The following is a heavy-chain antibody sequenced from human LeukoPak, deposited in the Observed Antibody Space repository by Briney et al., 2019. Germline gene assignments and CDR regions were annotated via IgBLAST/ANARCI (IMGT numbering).Heavy chain of an antibody. D-gene: IGHD6-13*01. J-gene: IGHJ4*02. CDR1: GGSISSYY. Sequence: SETLSLTCTVSGGSISSYYWSWIRQPPGKGLEWIGYIYYSGSTNYNPSLKSRVTISVDTSKNQFSLKLSSVTAADTAVYYCARASSSWTYYFDYWGQGTLVTVSS. CDR2: IYYSGST. V-gene: IGHV4-59*01. CDR3: ARASSSWTYYFDY.